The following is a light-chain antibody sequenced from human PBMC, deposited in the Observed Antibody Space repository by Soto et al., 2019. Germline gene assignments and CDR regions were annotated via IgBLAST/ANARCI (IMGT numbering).Light chain of an antibody. CDR3: CSYTSISTYV. CDR2: DVS. V-gene: IGLV2-14*03. CDR1: SSDVGSDYNY. J-gene: IGLJ1*01. Sequence: QSVLTQPASVSGSPGQSIAISCTGTSSDVGSDYNYVSWYQQHPGKAPKPMVYDVSTRPSGVSNRFSGSKSGTTASLTISGLQAEDEADYYCCSYTSISTYVFGTGTKVTVL.